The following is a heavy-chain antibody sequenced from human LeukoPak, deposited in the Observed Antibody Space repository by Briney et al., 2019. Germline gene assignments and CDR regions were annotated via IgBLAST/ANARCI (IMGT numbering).Heavy chain of an antibody. Sequence: GGSLRLSCAASGFRFSSYWMSWVRQAPGKGLEWVANINQDGTEKYYVDSVKGRFTISRDNAKNSLSLQMNSLRVEDTAVYYCARDGMPFDWWGQGNLVTVSS. D-gene: IGHD1-1*01. CDR3: ARDGMPFDW. J-gene: IGHJ4*02. V-gene: IGHV3-7*04. CDR2: INQDGTEK. CDR1: GFRFSSYW.